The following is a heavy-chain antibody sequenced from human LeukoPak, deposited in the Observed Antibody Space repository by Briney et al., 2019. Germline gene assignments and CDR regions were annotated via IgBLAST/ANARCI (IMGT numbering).Heavy chain of an antibody. CDR2: INPDGSST. J-gene: IGHJ4*02. V-gene: IGHV3-74*01. CDR1: GFTLSSYW. CDR3: VRGIAGAAIDD. D-gene: IGHD6-19*01. Sequence: GGSLTLSCAASGFTLSSYWMHWVRQAPGKGLVWVSRINPDGSSTTYADSVKGRFTMSRDNAANMLYLQMNSLRADDTAVYYCVRGIAGAAIDDWGRGTLVTVSS.